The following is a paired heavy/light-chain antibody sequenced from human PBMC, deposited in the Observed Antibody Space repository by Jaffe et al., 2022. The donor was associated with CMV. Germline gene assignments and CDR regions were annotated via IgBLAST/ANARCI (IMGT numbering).Heavy chain of an antibody. D-gene: IGHD3-22*01. CDR2: ISSSSSYI. Sequence: EVQLVESGGGLVKPGGSLRLSCAASGFTFSSYSMNWVRQAPGKGLEWVSSISSSSSYIYYADSVKGRFTISRDNAKNSLYLQMNSLRAEDTAVYYCARGLNYYDSSGYYNPTEVYYYYYYMDVWGKGTTVTVSS. V-gene: IGHV3-21*01. CDR3: ARGLNYYDSSGYYNPTEVYYYYYYMDV. J-gene: IGHJ6*03. CDR1: GFTFSSYS.
Light chain of an antibody. CDR1: SSDVGSYNL. J-gene: IGLJ2*01. Sequence: QSALTQPASVSGSPGQSITISCTGTSSDVGSYNLVSWYQQHPGKAPKLMIYEVSKRPSGVSNRFSGSKSGNTASLTISGLQAEDEADYYCCSYAGSSTLVVFGGGTKLTVL. CDR3: CSYAGSSTLVV. CDR2: EVS. V-gene: IGLV2-23*02.